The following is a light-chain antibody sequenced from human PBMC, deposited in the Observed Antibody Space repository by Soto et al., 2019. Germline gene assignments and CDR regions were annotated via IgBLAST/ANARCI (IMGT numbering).Light chain of an antibody. CDR1: QYIGSN. CDR2: GAS. J-gene: IGKJ5*01. Sequence: EIVMTQSPATLSVSPGERATLSCRASQYIGSNLAWYQQKPGQAPRLLIYGASTRATGIPARFSGSGSGTEFTLTISSLQSEAFAVYYCEQYNNWLLTFGQWTRLDIX. V-gene: IGKV3-15*01. CDR3: EQYNNWLLT.